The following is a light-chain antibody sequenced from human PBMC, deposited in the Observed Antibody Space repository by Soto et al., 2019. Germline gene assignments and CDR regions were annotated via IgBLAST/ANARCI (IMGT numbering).Light chain of an antibody. CDR3: QVWDSSSDHYV. CDR1: NIGSKS. Sequence: SYELTQPPSVSVAPGQTARITCGGKNIGSKSVNWYQQKPGQAAVLVVYDDNDRPSGIPERFSGSNSENTATLTISRVEVGDEADYYCQVWDSSSDHYVFGAGTKLTVL. CDR2: DDN. J-gene: IGLJ1*01. V-gene: IGLV3-21*02.